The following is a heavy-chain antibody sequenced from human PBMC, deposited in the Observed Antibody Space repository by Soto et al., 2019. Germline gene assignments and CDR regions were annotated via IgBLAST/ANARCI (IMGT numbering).Heavy chain of an antibody. Sequence: SVKVSCKASGGTFSSYAISWVRQAPGQGLEWMGGIIPIFGTANYAQKFQGRVTITADESTSTAYMELSSLRSEDTAVYYCARGLNTYYDFWSGPPPRYYGMDVRGQGTTVTVSS. CDR3: ARGLNTYYDFWSGPPPRYYGMDV. J-gene: IGHJ6*02. CDR2: IIPIFGTA. V-gene: IGHV1-69*13. CDR1: GGTFSSYA. D-gene: IGHD3-3*01.